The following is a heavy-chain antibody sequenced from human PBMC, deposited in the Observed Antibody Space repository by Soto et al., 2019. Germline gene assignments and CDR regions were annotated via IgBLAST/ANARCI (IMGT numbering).Heavy chain of an antibody. CDR3: ARDRPYYDYVWGSYRPFDY. D-gene: IGHD3-16*02. Sequence: ASVKVSCKASGYTFTSYGISWVRQAPGQGLEWMGWISAYNGNTNYAQKLQGRATMTTDTSTSTAYMELRSLRSDDTAVYYCARDRPYYDYVWGSYRPFDYWGQGTLVTVSS. CDR1: GYTFTSYG. J-gene: IGHJ4*02. V-gene: IGHV1-18*04. CDR2: ISAYNGNT.